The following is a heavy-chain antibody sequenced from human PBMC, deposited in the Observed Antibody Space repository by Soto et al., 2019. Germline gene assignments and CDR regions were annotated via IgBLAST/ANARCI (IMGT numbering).Heavy chain of an antibody. Sequence: QVQLVQSGAEVKKPGSSVKVSCKASGGTFSSYAISWVRQAPGQGLEWMGGIIPIFGTANYAQKFQGRVTITADESTSTAYMELSSLRSEDTAVYYCARDLGYCSGGSCYSESAFDIWGQGTMVTVSS. CDR1: GGTFSSYA. D-gene: IGHD2-15*01. J-gene: IGHJ3*02. CDR2: IIPIFGTA. CDR3: ARDLGYCSGGSCYSESAFDI. V-gene: IGHV1-69*01.